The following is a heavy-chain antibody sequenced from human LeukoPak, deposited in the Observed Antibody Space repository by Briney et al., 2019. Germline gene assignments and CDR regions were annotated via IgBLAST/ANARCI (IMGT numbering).Heavy chain of an antibody. J-gene: IGHJ3*02. CDR1: GFTFSSFG. CDR3: AKDRYYDSSGYYPVPAFDI. CDR2: ITRSGGAT. Sequence: GGSLRLSCAASGFTFSSFGMTWVRQAPGKGLEWVSAITRSGGATYYRDSVKGRFTISRDNSKNTLYLQMNSLRAEDTAVYYCAKDRYYDSSGYYPVPAFDIWGQGTMVTVSS. D-gene: IGHD3-22*01. V-gene: IGHV3-23*01.